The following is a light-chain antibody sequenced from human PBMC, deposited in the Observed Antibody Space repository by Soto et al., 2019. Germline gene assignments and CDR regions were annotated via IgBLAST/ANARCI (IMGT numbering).Light chain of an antibody. CDR1: RNIDTS. Sequence: EIVMTHSPATLFVSPGEKATLSCGASRNIDTSFAWYQQTPGQAPRLLIYGASTRATGIPARFSGSGSGTEFTLTISSLQSEDFAVYYCQQYRHWPLTFGGGTKVEIK. CDR3: QQYRHWPLT. CDR2: GAS. V-gene: IGKV3-15*01. J-gene: IGKJ4*01.